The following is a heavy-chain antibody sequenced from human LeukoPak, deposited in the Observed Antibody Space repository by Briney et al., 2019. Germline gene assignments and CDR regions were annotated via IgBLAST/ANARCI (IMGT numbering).Heavy chain of an antibody. D-gene: IGHD4-17*01. V-gene: IGHV3-23*01. Sequence: GGSLRLSCAASGFTFSSYAMSWVRQAPGKGLEWVSAISGSGGSTYYADSVKGRFTISRDNSKNMVYMQMNSLRAEDTAVYYCAKGAVTTYRAFDVWGQGTMVTVSS. CDR2: ISGSGGST. CDR1: GFTFSSYA. J-gene: IGHJ3*01. CDR3: AKGAVTTYRAFDV.